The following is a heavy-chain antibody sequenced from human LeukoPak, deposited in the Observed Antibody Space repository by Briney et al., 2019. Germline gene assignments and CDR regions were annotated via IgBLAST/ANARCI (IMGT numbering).Heavy chain of an antibody. J-gene: IGHJ4*02. Sequence: PGGSPRLSCAASGFTVSSSYMTWVRQAPGKGLEWVSVIYSGGSTHYAGSVKGRFTISRDNSKNTVYLQMNSLRAEDTAVYHCASAPYSSSWYFDYWGQGTLVTVSS. CDR2: IYSGGST. V-gene: IGHV3-66*01. CDR3: ASAPYSSSWYFDY. CDR1: GFTVSSSY. D-gene: IGHD6-13*01.